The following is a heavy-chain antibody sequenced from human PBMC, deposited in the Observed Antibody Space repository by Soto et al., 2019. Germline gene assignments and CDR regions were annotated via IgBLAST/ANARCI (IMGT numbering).Heavy chain of an antibody. CDR1: GFSFSSYW. V-gene: IGHV3-7*01. J-gene: IGHJ5*02. D-gene: IGHD6-19*01. Sequence: SLRLSCAASGFSFSSYWMSWVRQAPGKGLEWVAIIKQDGSEQFYVNSVKGRFTISRDNAKNSQYLQMNSLRVEDTAVYYCAGDSGWLMTAWGQGTLVNVSS. CDR3: AGDSGWLMTA. CDR2: IKQDGSEQ.